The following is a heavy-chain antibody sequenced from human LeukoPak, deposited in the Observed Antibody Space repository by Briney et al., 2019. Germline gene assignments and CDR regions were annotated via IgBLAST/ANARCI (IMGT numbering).Heavy chain of an antibody. CDR3: ARDTYYHYYDSSGYYIDY. CDR2: IWSDGSNK. V-gene: IGHV3-33*01. D-gene: IGHD3-22*01. Sequence: GRSLRLSCAASGFTFSSYGMHWVRQAPGQGLEWVAVIWSDGSNKYYADSVKGRFTISRDNSKNTLYLQMNSLRAEDTAVYYCARDTYYHYYDSSGYYIDYWGQGTLVTVSS. J-gene: IGHJ4*02. CDR1: GFTFSSYG.